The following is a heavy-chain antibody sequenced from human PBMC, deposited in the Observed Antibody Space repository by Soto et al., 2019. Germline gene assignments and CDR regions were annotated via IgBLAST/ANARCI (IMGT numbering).Heavy chain of an antibody. J-gene: IGHJ4*02. D-gene: IGHD4-17*01. CDR3: ARHNTVTTSLTSYSGYYFDY. Sequence: GGSLRLSCAASGFTVSSNYMSWVRQAPGKGLEWVSVIYSGGSTYYADSVKGRFTISRHNSKNTLYLQMNSLRAEDTAVYYCARHNTVTTSLTSYSGYYFDYWGQGTLVTVSS. CDR2: IYSGGST. V-gene: IGHV3-53*04. CDR1: GFTVSSNY.